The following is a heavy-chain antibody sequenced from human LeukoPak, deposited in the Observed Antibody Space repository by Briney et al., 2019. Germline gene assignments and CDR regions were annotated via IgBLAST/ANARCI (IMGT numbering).Heavy chain of an antibody. Sequence: GGSLRLSCAASGFTLSSYSMNWVRQAPGKGLEWVSSISSSSSYIHYADSVKGRFTISRDNAKNSLYLQMNSLRAEDTAVYYCAREDCSGGSCTFDYWGQGTLVTVSS. J-gene: IGHJ4*02. V-gene: IGHV3-21*01. CDR3: AREDCSGGSCTFDY. CDR1: GFTLSSYS. D-gene: IGHD2-15*01. CDR2: ISSSSSYI.